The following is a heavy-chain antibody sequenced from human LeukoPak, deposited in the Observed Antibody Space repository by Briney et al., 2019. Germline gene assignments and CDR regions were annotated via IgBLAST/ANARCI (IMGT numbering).Heavy chain of an antibody. V-gene: IGHV4-59*01. Sequence: KPSETLSLTCTVSGGSIGSYYWSWIRQPPGKGLEWIGYIYYSGSTNYNPSLKSRVTISVDTSKNQFSLKLSSVTAADTAVYYCARELALYYYGSGSQTFDIWGQGTIVTVSS. CDR2: IYYSGST. CDR3: ARELALYYYGSGSQTFDI. J-gene: IGHJ3*02. D-gene: IGHD3-10*01. CDR1: GGSIGSYY.